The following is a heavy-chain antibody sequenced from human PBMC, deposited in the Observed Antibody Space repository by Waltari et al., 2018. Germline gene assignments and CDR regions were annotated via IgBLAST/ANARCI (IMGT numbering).Heavy chain of an antibody. CDR1: GYTFTSYA. CDR2: INAGNGNT. Sequence: QVQLVQSGAEVKKPGASVKVSCKASGYTFTSYAMHWVRQAPGQRLEWMGWINAGNGNTKYSQKFQGRVTITRDTSASTAYMELSSLRSEDTAVYYCAREEYCSGGSCYPPDYWGQGTLVTVSS. J-gene: IGHJ4*02. D-gene: IGHD2-15*01. CDR3: AREEYCSGGSCYPPDY. V-gene: IGHV1-3*01.